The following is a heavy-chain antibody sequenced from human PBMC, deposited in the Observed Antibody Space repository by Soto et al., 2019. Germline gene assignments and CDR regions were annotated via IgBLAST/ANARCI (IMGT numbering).Heavy chain of an antibody. D-gene: IGHD2-2*02. V-gene: IGHV1-46*01. CDR3: ARVLGYCSSTSCYTLGHFDY. CDR1: GYTFTSYY. J-gene: IGHJ4*01. Sequence: ASVKGACKASGYTFTSYYMHWVRQAPGQGLEWMGIINPSGGSTSYAQKFQGRVTMTRDTSTSTVYMELSRLRSDDTAVYYCARVLGYCSSTSCYTLGHFDYWGQGPLVTVSS. CDR2: INPSGGST.